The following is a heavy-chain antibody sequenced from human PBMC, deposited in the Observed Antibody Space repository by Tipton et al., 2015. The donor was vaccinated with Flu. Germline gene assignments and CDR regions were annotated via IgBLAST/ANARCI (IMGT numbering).Heavy chain of an antibody. Sequence: TLSLTCAVSGVSTTSTLYYWSWIRLPAGKGLEWIGRVYSSGSTDYSPSLKSRVTISLDTSKNQFSLNLSSVTAADTAVYYCARKRTGRPFDIWSQGTMVTVS. D-gene: IGHD3-10*01. CDR3: ARKRTGRPFDI. CDR2: VYSSGST. V-gene: IGHV4-61*02. J-gene: IGHJ3*02. CDR1: GVSTTSTLYY.